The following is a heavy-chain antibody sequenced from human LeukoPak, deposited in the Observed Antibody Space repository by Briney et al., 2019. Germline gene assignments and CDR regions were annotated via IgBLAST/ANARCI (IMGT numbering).Heavy chain of an antibody. CDR1: GGSISSYY. CDR2: IYYSGST. V-gene: IGHV4-59*08. Sequence: SETLSLTCTVSGGSISSYYWSWIRQPPGKGLEWIGYIYYSGSTNYNPSLKSRVTISVDTSKNQFSLKLSSVTAADTAVYYCARSLGWNDGLAFDIWGLGTMVTVSS. D-gene: IGHD1-1*01. CDR3: ARSLGWNDGLAFDI. J-gene: IGHJ3*02.